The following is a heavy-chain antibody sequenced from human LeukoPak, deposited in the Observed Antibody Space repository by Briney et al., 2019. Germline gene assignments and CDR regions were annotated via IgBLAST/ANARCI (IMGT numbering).Heavy chain of an antibody. V-gene: IGHV4-59*01. CDR3: AGGGVWFDS. CDR2: IYYTGST. J-gene: IGHJ5*01. D-gene: IGHD3-16*01. CDR1: DDSIRNYY. Sequence: PSETQSLTCSVSDDSIRNYYWNWVRQPPGKGLEWIGYIYYTGSTNYNPSLKSRVTMSVDTSKNQLSLKLASVTAADTAVYFCAGGGVWFDSWGQGTLVTVSS.